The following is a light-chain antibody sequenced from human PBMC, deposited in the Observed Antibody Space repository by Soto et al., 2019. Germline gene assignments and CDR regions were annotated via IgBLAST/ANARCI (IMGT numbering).Light chain of an antibody. CDR2: SNN. CDR1: SSNIGSNT. V-gene: IGLV1-44*01. Sequence: QSVLTQPPSASGTPGQRVTISCSGSSSNIGSNTVNWYQQLPGTAPKLLIYSNNQRPSWVPDRFSAAKSGTSGSLAISGFQTEYEADYYCAAWDDGLNGVVFGGGTMLTVL. CDR3: AAWDDGLNGVV. J-gene: IGLJ2*01.